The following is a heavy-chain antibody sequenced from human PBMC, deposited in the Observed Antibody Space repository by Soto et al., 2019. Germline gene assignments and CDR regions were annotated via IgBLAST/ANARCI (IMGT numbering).Heavy chain of an antibody. D-gene: IGHD6-19*01. V-gene: IGHV3-33*01. CDR1: GFTFSSYG. J-gene: IGHJ4*02. CDR3: ARDLEGYSSGWFSFYY. CDR2: IWYDGSNK. Sequence: QVQLVESGGGVVQPGRSLRLSCAASGFTFSSYGMHWVRQAPGKGLEWVAFIWYDGSNKYYADSVKGRFTISRDNSKNTLYLQMNSLRAEDTAVYYCARDLEGYSSGWFSFYYWGQGTLVTVSS.